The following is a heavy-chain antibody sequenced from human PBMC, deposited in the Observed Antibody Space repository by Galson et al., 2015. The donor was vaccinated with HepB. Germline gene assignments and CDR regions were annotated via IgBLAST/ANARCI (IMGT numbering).Heavy chain of an antibody. CDR2: ISYGGSNK. V-gene: IGHV3-30*03. Sequence: SLRLSCAASGFTFSSYGMHWVRQAPGKGLEWVAVISYGGSNKYYADSVKGRFTISRDNSKNTLYLQMNSLRAEDTAVYYCARGLVGGTPFDYWGQGTLVTVSS. J-gene: IGHJ4*02. CDR1: GFTFSSYG. D-gene: IGHD1-26*01. CDR3: ARGLVGGTPFDY.